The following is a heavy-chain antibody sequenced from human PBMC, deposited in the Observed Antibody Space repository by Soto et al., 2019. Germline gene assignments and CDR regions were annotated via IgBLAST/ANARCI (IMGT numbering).Heavy chain of an antibody. D-gene: IGHD6-13*01. V-gene: IGHV3-48*03. Sequence: PWGSLRLSCATSGFTFSSYEMNWVRQAPGKGLEWVSYISSSGSTIYYADSVKGRFTISRDNAKNSLYLQMDSLRAEDTAVYYCARDQEAGSFFPYYYGMDVWGQGTTVTVSS. CDR3: ARDQEAGSFFPYYYGMDV. J-gene: IGHJ6*02. CDR1: GFTFSSYE. CDR2: ISSSGSTI.